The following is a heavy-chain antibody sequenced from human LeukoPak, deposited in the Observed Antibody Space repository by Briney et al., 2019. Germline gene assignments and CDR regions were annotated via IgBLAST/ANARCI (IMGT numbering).Heavy chain of an antibody. CDR2: IYTSGST. Sequence: SETLSLTCTVSGGSFSSGSYYWSWIRQPAGKGLESIGRIYTSGSTNYNPSLKSRVTISVDTSKNQFSLKLSSVTAADTAVYYCARVRGYSWSSSWSHAFDIWGQGTMVTVSS. V-gene: IGHV4-61*02. CDR1: GGSFSSGSYY. CDR3: ARVRGYSWSSSWSHAFDI. J-gene: IGHJ3*02. D-gene: IGHD6-13*01.